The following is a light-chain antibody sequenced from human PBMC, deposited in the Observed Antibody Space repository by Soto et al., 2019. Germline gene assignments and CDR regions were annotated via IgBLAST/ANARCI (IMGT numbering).Light chain of an antibody. CDR1: QSVSSSY. Sequence: EIELTQSPGTLSLSPGDRATLSCRASQSVSSSYLASYQQTPGQAPRLLIYGASIRATGIPDRFSGRWSGKDFTLTISRLDAEDFAVYYCQQYGSSYTFGQGTKLEIK. CDR3: QQYGSSYT. V-gene: IGKV3-20*01. CDR2: GAS. J-gene: IGKJ2*01.